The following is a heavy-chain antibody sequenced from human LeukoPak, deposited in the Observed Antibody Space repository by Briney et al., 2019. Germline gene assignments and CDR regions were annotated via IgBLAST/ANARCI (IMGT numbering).Heavy chain of an antibody. Sequence: GGSLRLSCAASGFTFSNYAMSWVRQAPGKGLEWVSAISGSGDSTYYADSVKGRFTISRDNSKNTLYLQTNSLRAEDTAVYYCAKYVQEAYYYVDYWGQGTLVTVSS. CDR1: GFTFSNYA. J-gene: IGHJ4*02. D-gene: IGHD3-16*01. CDR2: ISGSGDST. CDR3: AKYVQEAYYYVDY. V-gene: IGHV3-23*01.